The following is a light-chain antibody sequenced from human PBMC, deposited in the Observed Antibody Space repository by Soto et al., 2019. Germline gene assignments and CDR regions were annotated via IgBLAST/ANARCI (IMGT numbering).Light chain of an antibody. J-gene: IGKJ4*01. Sequence: EIVLTQSPATLSLSPGERATLSCRASQSVSSYLAWYQQKPGQAPRLLIYDASNRANGTTARFSGSGSGTDVTLTISSPKPEDFAIYYCQQRSNWPPVTFGGGTKVEIK. V-gene: IGKV3-11*01. CDR1: QSVSSY. CDR2: DAS. CDR3: QQRSNWPPVT.